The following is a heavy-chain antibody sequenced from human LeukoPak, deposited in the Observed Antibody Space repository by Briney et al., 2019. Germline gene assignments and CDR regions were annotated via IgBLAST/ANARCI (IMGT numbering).Heavy chain of an antibody. CDR2: MNPNSGNT. J-gene: IGHJ4*02. D-gene: IGHD5-18*01. Sequence: GASVKVSCKASGYTFTSYDINWVRQATGQGLEWMGWMNPNSGNTGYAQKFQGRVTMTRNTSISTAYMELSSLRSEDTAVYYCAREYGQLWLGGRVLDYWGQGTLVTVSS. CDR1: GYTFTSYD. CDR3: AREYGQLWLGGRVLDY. V-gene: IGHV1-8*01.